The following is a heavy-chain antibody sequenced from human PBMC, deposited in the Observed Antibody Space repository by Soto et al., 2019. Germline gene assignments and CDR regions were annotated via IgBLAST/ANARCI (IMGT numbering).Heavy chain of an antibody. V-gene: IGHV1-46*01. J-gene: IGHJ6*02. Sequence: ASVKVSCKASGYIFTSYYIHWVRQAPGQGLEWMGWINPFDGSRMFAQSFQGRVTMTRDTSTSTVYMEVSRLRSDDTAVYYCAREFSSSSSMDVWGQGTTVTVSS. CDR1: GYIFTSYY. D-gene: IGHD6-13*01. CDR3: AREFSSSSSMDV. CDR2: INPFDGSR.